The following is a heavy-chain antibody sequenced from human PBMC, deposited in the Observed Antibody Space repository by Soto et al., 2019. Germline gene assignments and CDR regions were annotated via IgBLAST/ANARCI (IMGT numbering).Heavy chain of an antibody. J-gene: IGHJ3*02. V-gene: IGHV4-59*01. CDR2: IYYSGST. CDR1: GGSISSYY. CDR3: ARVWGGAFDT. D-gene: IGHD3-10*01. Sequence: QVQLQESGPGLVKPSETLSLTCTVSGGSISSYYWSWIRQPPGKGLEWIGYIYYSGSTNYNPSLKSRVTISVDTSKNLFSLKRSSVTAADTAVYYCARVWGGAFDTWGQGTMVTVSS.